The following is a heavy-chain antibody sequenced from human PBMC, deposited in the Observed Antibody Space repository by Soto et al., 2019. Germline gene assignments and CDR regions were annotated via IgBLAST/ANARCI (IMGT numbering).Heavy chain of an antibody. CDR3: ARDLGGYYYYYYGMDV. CDR1: GFTFSSYS. CDR2: ISSSSSYI. J-gene: IGHJ6*02. V-gene: IGHV3-21*01. D-gene: IGHD3-16*01. Sequence: GGSLRLSCAASGFTFSSYSMNWVRQAPGKGLEWVSSISSSSSYIYYADSVKGRFTISRDNAKNSLYLQMNSLRAEDTAVYYCARDLGGYYYYYYGMDVWGQGTTVTVSS.